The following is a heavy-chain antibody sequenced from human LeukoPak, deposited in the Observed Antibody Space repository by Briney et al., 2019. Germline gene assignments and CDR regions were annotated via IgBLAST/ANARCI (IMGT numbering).Heavy chain of an antibody. Sequence: SETLSLTCTVSGGSISSSTYYWGWIRQPPGKGLDWIGSIFYSGRTYYNPSLKGRVTMSVDTSNDQFSLRLSSVTAADTAVYYCARNLLMGGLNWFDPWGQGTLVSVSS. V-gene: IGHV4-39*01. CDR1: GGSISSSTYY. CDR3: ARNLLMGGLNWFDP. CDR2: IFYSGRT. J-gene: IGHJ5*02. D-gene: IGHD2-15*01.